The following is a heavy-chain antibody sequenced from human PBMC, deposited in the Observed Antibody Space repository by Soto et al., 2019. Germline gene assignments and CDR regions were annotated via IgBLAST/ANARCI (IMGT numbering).Heavy chain of an antibody. CDR2: ISCCGGST. CDR1: GFNFKKFA. V-gene: IGHV3-23*01. J-gene: IGHJ4*02. CDR3: AKADGEQWLVPHLDN. D-gene: IGHD6-19*01. Sequence: EVQLLESGGGVVQPGGCLRLSCVASGFNFKKFAMAWVRQAPGEGLEWVSGISCCGGSTSYADSVKGRFSIARDDSKNTLSLQMNSLRVEDTAQYYCAKADGEQWLVPHLDNWGQGTLVTVS.